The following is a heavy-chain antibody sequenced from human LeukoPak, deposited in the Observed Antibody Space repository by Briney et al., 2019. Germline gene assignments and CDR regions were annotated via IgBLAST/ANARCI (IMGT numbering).Heavy chain of an antibody. Sequence: GGSLRLSCAASGFTFSSYGMHWVRQAPGKGLEWVAVISNDGSKKYSADSVKGRFTISRDNSKNTLYLQMNSLRAEDTAVYYCAKGGKWDVTPFDYWGQGTLVTVSS. D-gene: IGHD1-26*01. CDR3: AKGGKWDVTPFDY. CDR1: GFTFSSYG. CDR2: ISNDGSKK. J-gene: IGHJ4*02. V-gene: IGHV3-30*18.